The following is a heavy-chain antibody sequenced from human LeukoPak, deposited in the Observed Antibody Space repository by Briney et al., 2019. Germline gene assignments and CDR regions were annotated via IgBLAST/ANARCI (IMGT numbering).Heavy chain of an antibody. Sequence: PSETLSLTCAVSGGSISSYYWSWIRQPPGKGLEWIGYIYYSGSTNYNPSLKSRVTISVDTSKNQFSLKPSSVTAADTAVYYCAGTLGRPPYCGGDCYPNWFDPWGQGTLVTVSS. J-gene: IGHJ5*02. CDR3: AGTLGRPPYCGGDCYPNWFDP. CDR1: GGSISSYY. V-gene: IGHV4-59*01. D-gene: IGHD2-21*02. CDR2: IYYSGST.